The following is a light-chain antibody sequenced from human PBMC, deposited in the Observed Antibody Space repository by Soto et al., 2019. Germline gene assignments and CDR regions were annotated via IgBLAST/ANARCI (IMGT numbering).Light chain of an antibody. CDR2: LNSDGTY. CDR3: QTWGTGIVV. J-gene: IGLJ2*01. Sequence: QLVLTQSPSASASLGASVKLTCSLSSGHSSNNIAWHQQQPEKGPRYLMNLNSDGTYSKGDGIPDRFSAFSSGAERYLTISSLQSEDEADYYCQTWGTGIVVFGGGTQLTVL. V-gene: IGLV4-69*01. CDR1: SGHSSNN.